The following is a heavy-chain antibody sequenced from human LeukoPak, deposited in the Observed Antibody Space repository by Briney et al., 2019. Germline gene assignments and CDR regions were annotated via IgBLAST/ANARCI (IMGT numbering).Heavy chain of an antibody. Sequence: SXVRXAXGXGLEWMGXITAYNGNTNYAQKLQGRVTITTDTSTSTAYMELRSLRSDDTAVYYCARDPHYYDSSGYYYLDYWGQGTLVTVSS. V-gene: IGHV1-18*01. CDR3: ARDPHYYDSSGYYYLDY. CDR2: ITAYNGNT. D-gene: IGHD3-22*01. J-gene: IGHJ4*02.